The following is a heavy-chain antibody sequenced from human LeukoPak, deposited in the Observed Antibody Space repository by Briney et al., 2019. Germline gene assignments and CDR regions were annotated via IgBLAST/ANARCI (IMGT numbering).Heavy chain of an antibody. CDR3: AKDGSWSCTD. D-gene: IGHD2-8*02. CDR1: GFTFSSSA. Sequence: GGSLRLSCGASGFTFSSSAMHWVRQGPGKGLEWVAYISHHGNNKYYADSVKGRFTITRDNSKGSLYLQMNSLRADDTAVYYCAKDGSWSCTDWGQGTLVRVSS. J-gene: IGHJ4*02. V-gene: IGHV3-30*02. CDR2: ISHHGNNK.